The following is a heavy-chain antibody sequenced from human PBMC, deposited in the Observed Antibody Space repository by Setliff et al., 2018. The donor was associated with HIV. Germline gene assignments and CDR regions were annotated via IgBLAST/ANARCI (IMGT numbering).Heavy chain of an antibody. CDR1: GGSIRNGNYY. V-gene: IGHV4-61*02. CDR2: VYITGMT. Sequence: SETLSLTCTVSGGSIRNGNYYWNWIRQPAGKGLEWIGRVYITGMTNYNLSLKSRVTISLDTSKSQFSLKLSSVTAADTAVYYCARSIGTVRGITEFDYWGQGTLVTVSS. CDR3: ARSIGTVRGITEFDY. D-gene: IGHD3-10*01. J-gene: IGHJ4*02.